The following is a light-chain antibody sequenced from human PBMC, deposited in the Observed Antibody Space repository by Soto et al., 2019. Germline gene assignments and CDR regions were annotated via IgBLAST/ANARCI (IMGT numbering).Light chain of an antibody. CDR3: QQYNTWPPYT. Sequence: EIVMTQSPATLSVSPGERATLSCRASQSVSSNLAWYQQKPGQAPRLLIYGASTRATGIPARFSGSGSGTEFTLPISSLQSEDFAVYYCQQYNTWPPYTFGQGTKLE. CDR1: QSVSSN. CDR2: GAS. J-gene: IGKJ2*01. V-gene: IGKV3-15*01.